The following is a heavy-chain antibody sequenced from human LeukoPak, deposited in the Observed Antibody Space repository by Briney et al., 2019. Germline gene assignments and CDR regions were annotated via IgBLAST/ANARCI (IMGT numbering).Heavy chain of an antibody. CDR2: INVDGSGA. CDR1: GFTFSTYW. CDR3: ARATRIYSSGWYYSFDY. Sequence: GGSLRLSCAASGFTFSTYWMHWVRQAPGKGLVWVSHINVDGSGATYADSVKGRFTISRDNAKNALYLHMNSLRAEDTAVYYCARATRIYSSGWYYSFDYWGQGTLVTVSS. J-gene: IGHJ4*02. V-gene: IGHV3-74*01. D-gene: IGHD6-19*01.